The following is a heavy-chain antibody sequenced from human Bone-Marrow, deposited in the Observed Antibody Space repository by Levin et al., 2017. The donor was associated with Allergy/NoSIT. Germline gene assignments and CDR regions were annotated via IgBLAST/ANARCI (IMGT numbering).Heavy chain of an antibody. Sequence: KAGGSLRLSCAASGFTFSNYNMHWVRQAPGKGLEWVSSISISGNHIYYADSVKGRFTISRDNAKNSLYLQMNDLTAEDTAMYYCARDPMTCSGGSCYHFDYWGQGTLVTVSS. J-gene: IGHJ4*02. V-gene: IGHV3-21*01. CDR3: ARDPMTCSGGSCYHFDY. D-gene: IGHD2-15*01. CDR2: ISISGNHI. CDR1: GFTFSNYN.